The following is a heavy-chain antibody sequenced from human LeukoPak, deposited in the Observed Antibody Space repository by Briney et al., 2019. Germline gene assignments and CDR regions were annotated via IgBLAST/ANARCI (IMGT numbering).Heavy chain of an antibody. D-gene: IGHD3-3*01. V-gene: IGHV3-23*01. CDR3: AKEPLKDYDFWSGYPY. J-gene: IGHJ4*02. CDR1: GFTFSSYA. Sequence: GGSLRLSCAASGFTFSSYAMSWVRQAPGKGLEWVSAISGSGGSTYYANSVKGRLTISRDNCKNTLYLQMNSLRAEDTAVYYCAKEPLKDYDFWSGYPYWGQGTLVTVSS. CDR2: ISGSGGST.